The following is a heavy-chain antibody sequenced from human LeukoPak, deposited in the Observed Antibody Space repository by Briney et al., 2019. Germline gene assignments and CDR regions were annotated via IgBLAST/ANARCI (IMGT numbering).Heavy chain of an antibody. CDR1: GYTFTTYD. V-gene: IGHV1-8*01. J-gene: IGHJ6*04. CDR2: MNPNSGNT. Sequence: GASVKVSCKASGYTFTTYDINWVRQATGQGLEWMGWMNPNSGNTGYAQKFQGRVTMTRDTSISTAYMELSSLRSEDTAVYYCARKSSLFLGWLSTGTDVWGKGTRVTVPS. D-gene: IGHD3-3*01. CDR3: ARKSSLFLGWLSTGTDV.